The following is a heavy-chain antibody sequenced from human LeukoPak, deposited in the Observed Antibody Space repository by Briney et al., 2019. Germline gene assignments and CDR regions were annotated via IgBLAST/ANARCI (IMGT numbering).Heavy chain of an antibody. V-gene: IGHV4-30-4*01. D-gene: IGHD2-21*02. CDR2: IYYSGST. J-gene: IGHJ3*02. Sequence: SQTLSLTCTVSGGSISSGDYSWSWIRQPPGQGLEWIGYIYYSGSTYYNPSLKSRVTISVDTSKNQFSLKLSSVTAADTAVYYCARERAVVTALDIWGQGTMVTVSS. CDR1: GGSISSGDYS. CDR3: ARERAVVTALDI.